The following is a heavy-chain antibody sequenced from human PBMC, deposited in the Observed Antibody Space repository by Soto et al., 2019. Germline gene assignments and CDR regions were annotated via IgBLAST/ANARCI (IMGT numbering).Heavy chain of an antibody. CDR1: GYRFTSYW. CDR3: ARGISGKLNPYHFDY. V-gene: IGHV5-51*01. CDR2: IYPGDSDT. J-gene: IGHJ4*02. D-gene: IGHD1-20*01. Sequence: PVESVTISCKVPGYRFTSYWIVWVLQMPGEGLEWMGIIYPGDSDTIYSPSFQGQVTISADTSIGTAFLQWRSLKSSDSAMYFCARGISGKLNPYHFDYCGQGTLVTVSS.